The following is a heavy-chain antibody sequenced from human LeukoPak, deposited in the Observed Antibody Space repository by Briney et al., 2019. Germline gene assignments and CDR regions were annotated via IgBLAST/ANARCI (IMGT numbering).Heavy chain of an antibody. V-gene: IGHV3-21*01. CDR2: ISSSVRYI. CDR3: AKSLTPDRDWFDS. CDR1: GFTFSSSS. Sequence: PGGSLRLSCAASGFTFSSSSMNWVRQAPGKGLEWVSSISSSVRYIYFADSVKGRFTISRDNAKNSVSLQMNSLRGEDTAVYYCAKSLTPDRDWFDSWGQGTLVTVSS. D-gene: IGHD4/OR15-4a*01. J-gene: IGHJ5*01.